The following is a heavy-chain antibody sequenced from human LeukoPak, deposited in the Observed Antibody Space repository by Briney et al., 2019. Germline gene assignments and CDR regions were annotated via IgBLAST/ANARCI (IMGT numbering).Heavy chain of an antibody. CDR2: INHSGST. J-gene: IGHJ4*02. V-gene: IGHV4-34*01. D-gene: IGHD3-10*01. Sequence: PSETLSLNCTVSGGSISGYYWSWIRQPPGKGLEWIGEINHSGSTNYNPSLKSRVTISVDTSKNQFSLKLSSVTAADTAVYYCARVGYGSGSYYYFDYWGQGTLVTVSP. CDR3: ARVGYGSGSYYYFDY. CDR1: GGSISGYY.